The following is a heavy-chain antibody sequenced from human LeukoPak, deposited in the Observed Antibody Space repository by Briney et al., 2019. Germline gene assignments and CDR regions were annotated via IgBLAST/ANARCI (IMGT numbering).Heavy chain of an antibody. CDR2: IYHSGST. CDR1: GYSISSGYY. Sequence: SETLSLTCTVSGYSISSGYYWGWIRQPPGKGLEWIGSIYHSGSTYYNPSLNSRVIISVDTSKNQFSLKLSSVTAADTAVYYCARYDSGSYSEYFQHWGQGTLVTVSS. V-gene: IGHV4-38-2*02. CDR3: ARYDSGSYSEYFQH. J-gene: IGHJ1*01. D-gene: IGHD1-26*01.